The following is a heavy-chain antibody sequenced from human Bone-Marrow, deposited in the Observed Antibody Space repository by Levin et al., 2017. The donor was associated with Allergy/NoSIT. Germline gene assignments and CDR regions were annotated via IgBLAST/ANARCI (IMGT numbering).Heavy chain of an antibody. J-gene: IGHJ4*02. CDR3: ARGSGSGWTLFDY. D-gene: IGHD6-19*01. Sequence: RASVKVSCKASGYTFTGYYMHWVRQAPGQGLEWMGRINPNSGGTNYAQKFQGRVTMTRDTSISTAYMELSRLRSDDTAVYYCARGSGSGWTLFDYWGQGTLVTVSS. V-gene: IGHV1-2*06. CDR2: INPNSGGT. CDR1: GYTFTGYY.